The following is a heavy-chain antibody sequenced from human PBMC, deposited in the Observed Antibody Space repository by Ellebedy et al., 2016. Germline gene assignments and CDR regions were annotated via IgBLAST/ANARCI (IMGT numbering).Heavy chain of an antibody. CDR2: IYSGGST. CDR3: ARDIYGDEDY. CDR1: GFTVSSNY. Sequence: GESLKISXAASGFTVSSNYMSWVRQAPGKGLEWVSVIYSGGSTYYADSVKGRFTISRHNSKNTLYLQMNSLRAEDTAVYYCARDIYGDEDYWGQGTLVTVSS. J-gene: IGHJ4*02. D-gene: IGHD4-17*01. V-gene: IGHV3-53*04.